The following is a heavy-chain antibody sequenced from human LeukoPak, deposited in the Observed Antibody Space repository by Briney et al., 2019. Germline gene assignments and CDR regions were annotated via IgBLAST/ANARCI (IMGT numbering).Heavy chain of an antibody. J-gene: IGHJ6*02. CDR2: ISGSGGST. CDR1: GFTFSSYA. CDR3: ARIVITTYGMDV. V-gene: IGHV3-23*01. Sequence: GGSLRLSCAASGFTFSSYAMSWVRQAPGKGLEWVSAISGSGGSTYYADSVKGRFTISRDNSKNTLYLQMNSLRAEDTVVYYCARIVITTYGMDVWGQGTTVTVSS. D-gene: IGHD3-22*01.